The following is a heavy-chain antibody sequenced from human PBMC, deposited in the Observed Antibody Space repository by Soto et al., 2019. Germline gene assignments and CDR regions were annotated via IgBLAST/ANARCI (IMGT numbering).Heavy chain of an antibody. J-gene: IGHJ5*02. D-gene: IGHD4-17*01. V-gene: IGHV1-3*01. CDR3: ARDRYTTTTVWFDP. CDR2: IHAGDGDT. Sequence: ASVKVSCKASGYTFTSYAMHWVRQAPGQRLEWMGWIHAGDGDTRHSQRLQGRLTITRDTSASTAYMELSSLTSEDTAIYYCARDRYTTTTVWFDPWGQGTLVTVSS. CDR1: GYTFTSYA.